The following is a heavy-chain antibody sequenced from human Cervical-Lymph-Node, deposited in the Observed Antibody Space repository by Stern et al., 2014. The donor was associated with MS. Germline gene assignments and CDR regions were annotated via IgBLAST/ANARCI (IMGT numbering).Heavy chain of an antibody. Sequence: QITLKESGPVLVKPTETLTLTCSVSGFSLSNARMGVSWIRQPPGKALEWLAPIFLTDEKSYSTSLESRLTITRGTSKGQVVLTMTNMDPVDTATYYCARTYSGSHLDWFDPWGQGTLVTVSS. CDR3: ARTYSGSHLDWFDP. D-gene: IGHD1-26*01. CDR2: IFLTDEK. V-gene: IGHV2-26*01. CDR1: GFSLSNARMG. J-gene: IGHJ5*02.